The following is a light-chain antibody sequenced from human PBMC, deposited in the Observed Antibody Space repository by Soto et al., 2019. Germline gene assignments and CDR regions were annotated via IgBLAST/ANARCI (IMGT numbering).Light chain of an antibody. Sequence: EIVLTQSPGTLSLSPGERATLSCRASQSVSSSYLAWYQQKPGQAPRLLIYGASSRATGIPDRFSGSGSGTAFNITISSLEPEEFAVYYCQQYGSSPPDTFGQGTKLEIK. J-gene: IGKJ2*01. CDR1: QSVSSSY. V-gene: IGKV3-20*01. CDR3: QQYGSSPPDT. CDR2: GAS.